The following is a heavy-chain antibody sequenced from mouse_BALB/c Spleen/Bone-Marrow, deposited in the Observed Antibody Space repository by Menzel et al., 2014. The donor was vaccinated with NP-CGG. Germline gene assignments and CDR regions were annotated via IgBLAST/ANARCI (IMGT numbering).Heavy chain of an antibody. V-gene: IGHV1S130*01. J-gene: IGHJ2*01. Sequence: VQLQESGSVLVRPGASVKLSCKASGYTFTSSWIHWAKQRPGQGLEWIGEIHPNSGNTNYNEKFKGKATLTVDTSSSTAYVDLSSLTAEDSAVYYCERHGRYAYDMDYWGQGITLTVSS. CDR1: GYTFTSSW. D-gene: IGHD2-14*01. CDR2: IHPNSGNT. CDR3: ERHGRYAYDMDY.